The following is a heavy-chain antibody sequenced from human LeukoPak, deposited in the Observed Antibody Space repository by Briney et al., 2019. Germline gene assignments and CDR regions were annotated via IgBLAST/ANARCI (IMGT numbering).Heavy chain of an antibody. CDR1: GFTFSSYA. CDR2: ISGSGGST. D-gene: IGHD3-22*01. Sequence: GGSLRLSCAASGFTFSSYAMSWVRQAPGKGLEWVSAISGSGGSTYYADSVEGRFTISRDNSKNTLYVQMNSLRAEDTAVYYCASQKESFYDSSGNYCGQGTLATVSS. V-gene: IGHV3-23*01. J-gene: IGHJ4*02. CDR3: ASQKESFYDSSGNY.